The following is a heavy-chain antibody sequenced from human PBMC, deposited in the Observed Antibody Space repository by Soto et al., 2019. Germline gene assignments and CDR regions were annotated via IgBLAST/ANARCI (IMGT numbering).Heavy chain of an antibody. CDR2: VKQDGSEE. CDR3: AALDTAMVKTAGY. Sequence: GGSLRLSCAASGFTFSRFAMSWVRQAPGKGLEWVANVKQDGSEEYYVDSVKGRFTISRDNAKNSLYLQMNSLRAEDTAVYYCAALDTAMVKTAGYWGQGTLVTVSS. V-gene: IGHV3-7*01. D-gene: IGHD5-18*01. CDR1: GFTFSRFA. J-gene: IGHJ4*02.